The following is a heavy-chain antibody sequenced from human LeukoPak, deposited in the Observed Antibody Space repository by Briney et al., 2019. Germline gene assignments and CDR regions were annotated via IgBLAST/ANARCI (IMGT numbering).Heavy chain of an antibody. CDR3: ASPSSGYYVFDY. CDR2: INHSGST. D-gene: IGHD3-22*01. V-gene: IGHV4-34*01. Sequence: SETLSLTCTVSGGSISGYYWSWIRQPPGKGLEWIGEINHSGSTNYNPSLKSRVTISVDTSKNQFSLKLSSVTAADTAVYYCASPSSGYYVFDYWGQGTLVTVSS. CDR1: GGSISGYY. J-gene: IGHJ4*02.